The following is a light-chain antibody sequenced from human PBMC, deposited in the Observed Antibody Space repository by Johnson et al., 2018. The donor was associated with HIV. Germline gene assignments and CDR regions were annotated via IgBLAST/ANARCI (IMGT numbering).Light chain of an antibody. V-gene: IGLV1-51*02. CDR3: ATWDRSLTAGGV. CDR2: ENN. Sequence: QTVLTQPPSVSAAPGQKVTISCSGSTSNIGNNYVSWYQQLPGTAPKLLIYENNKRPSGIPDRFSGSKSGSSATLGITGLPTGDEADYYCATWDRSLTAGGVFGTGTKVTVL. CDR1: TSNIGNNY. J-gene: IGLJ1*01.